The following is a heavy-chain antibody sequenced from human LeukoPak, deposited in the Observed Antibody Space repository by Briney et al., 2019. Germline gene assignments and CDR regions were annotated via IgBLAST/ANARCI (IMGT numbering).Heavy chain of an antibody. J-gene: IGHJ4*02. CDR2: IYYSGST. D-gene: IGHD6-13*01. Sequence: SETLSLTCTVSGGSISSYYWSWIRQPPGKGLEWIGYIYYSGSTNYNPSLKSRVTISVDTSKNQFSLKLSSVTAADTAVYYCARDGAAAGTGLDYWGQGTLVTVSS. V-gene: IGHV4-59*01. CDR1: GGSISSYY. CDR3: ARDGAAAGTGLDY.